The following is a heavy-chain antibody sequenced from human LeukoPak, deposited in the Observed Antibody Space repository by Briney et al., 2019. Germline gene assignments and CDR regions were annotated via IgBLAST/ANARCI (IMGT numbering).Heavy chain of an antibody. CDR3: AGGGYGSGRNDAFDI. CDR2: INSDGSST. V-gene: IGHV3-74*01. D-gene: IGHD3-10*01. Sequence: PGGSLRLSCAASGFTFSSYWMHWVRQAPGKGLVWVSRINSDGSSTSYADSVKGRFTISRDNAKNTLYLQMNSLRAEDTAVYYCAGGGYGSGRNDAFDIWGQGTMVTVSS. J-gene: IGHJ3*02. CDR1: GFTFSSYW.